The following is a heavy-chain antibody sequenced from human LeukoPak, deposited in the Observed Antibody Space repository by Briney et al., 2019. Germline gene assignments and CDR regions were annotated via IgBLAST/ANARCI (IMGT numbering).Heavy chain of an antibody. V-gene: IGHV3-48*04. CDR2: ISSSGSTI. CDR3: ARGFVPSGDFTWFDP. D-gene: IGHD2-21*02. Sequence: GGSLRLSCAASGFTFSSYWMHWVRQAPGKGLEWVSYISSSGSTIYYADSEKGRFTISRDNAKNSLYLQMNSLRAEDTAVYYCARGFVPSGDFTWFDPWGQGTLVTVSS. J-gene: IGHJ5*02. CDR1: GFTFSSYW.